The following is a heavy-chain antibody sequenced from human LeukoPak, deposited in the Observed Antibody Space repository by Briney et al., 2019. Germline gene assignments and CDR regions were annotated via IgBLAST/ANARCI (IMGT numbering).Heavy chain of an antibody. CDR3: ARDSGSTDAFDI. D-gene: IGHD6-13*01. J-gene: IGHJ3*02. Sequence: SETLSLTCTVSGGSISSYYWSWIRQPPGKGLEWIGCIYYSGSTNYDPSLKSRVTISVDTSKNQFSLKLSSVTAADTAVYYCARDSGSTDAFDIWGQGTMVTVSS. CDR2: IYYSGST. V-gene: IGHV4-59*01. CDR1: GGSISSYY.